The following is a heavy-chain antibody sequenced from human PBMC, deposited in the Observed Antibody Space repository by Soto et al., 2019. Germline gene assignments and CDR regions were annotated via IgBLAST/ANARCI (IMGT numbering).Heavy chain of an antibody. Sequence: QVQLQESGPGLVKPSETLSLTCTVSGGSISSYYWSWIRQPPGKGLEWIGYIYYSGSTNYNPSLKSRVTISVDTSKNQFSLKLSSVTAADTAVYYCARVAPTTIFGVVIPYNWFDPWGQGTLVTVSS. CDR1: GGSISSYY. CDR2: IYYSGST. J-gene: IGHJ5*02. V-gene: IGHV4-59*01. CDR3: ARVAPTTIFGVVIPYNWFDP. D-gene: IGHD3-3*01.